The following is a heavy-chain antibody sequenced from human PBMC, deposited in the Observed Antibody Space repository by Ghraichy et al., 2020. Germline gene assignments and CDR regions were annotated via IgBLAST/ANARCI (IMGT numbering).Heavy chain of an antibody. Sequence: LSLTCAASGFTFSNYGMHWVRQAPGKGLEWVSFISYDGSDKYYAGSVKGRFTISRDNSKNTLYLQINSLRAEDTAVFYCAKDTAYKTYHFDYWGQGALVTVSS. CDR1: GFTFSNYG. CDR2: ISYDGSDK. J-gene: IGHJ4*02. V-gene: IGHV3-30*18. CDR3: AKDTAYKTYHFDY. D-gene: IGHD1-14*01.